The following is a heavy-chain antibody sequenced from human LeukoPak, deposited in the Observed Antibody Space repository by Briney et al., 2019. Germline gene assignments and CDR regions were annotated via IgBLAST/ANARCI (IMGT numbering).Heavy chain of an antibody. CDR3: AKDFLANGDYGWFDP. CDR2: IYSGGST. J-gene: IGHJ5*02. D-gene: IGHD4-17*01. Sequence: GGSLRLSCAASGFTVGSTYISWVRQAPGKGLEWVSVIYSGGSTKYADSVKARFTISRDNSKNTVYLQMNNLRAEDTAVYYCAKDFLANGDYGWFDPWGQGTLVTVSS. V-gene: IGHV3-53*05. CDR1: GFTVGSTY.